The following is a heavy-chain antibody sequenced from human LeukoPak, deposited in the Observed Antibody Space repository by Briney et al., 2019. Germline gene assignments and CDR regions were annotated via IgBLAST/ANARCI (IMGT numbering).Heavy chain of an antibody. J-gene: IGHJ4*02. CDR2: ISGSGGST. Sequence: GGSLRLSCAASGFTFSTYAMSWVRQAPGKGLEWVSSISGSGGSTFYADSVKGRFTISRDNSNKTLYLQMNSLRAEDTAVYYCAKERHPRGVSSYFDYWGQGTLVTVSS. CDR1: GFTFSTYA. D-gene: IGHD3-10*01. V-gene: IGHV3-23*01. CDR3: AKERHPRGVSSYFDY.